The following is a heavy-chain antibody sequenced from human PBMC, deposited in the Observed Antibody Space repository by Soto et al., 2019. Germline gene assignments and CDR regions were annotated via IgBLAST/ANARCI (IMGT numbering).Heavy chain of an antibody. CDR1: GFTFSTYT. D-gene: IGHD3-3*01. CDR3: TRDGEPL. J-gene: IGHJ3*01. Sequence: EAQLVESGGGLVKPGGSLRLACAASGFTFSTYTLNWVRQAPGKGLEWVSSISTSGDSTNYEDSLRGRFTISRDNARASLYLQMDSLRVEDTAMYYCTRDGEPLWGQGTMVTVSS. CDR2: ISTSGDST. V-gene: IGHV3-21*01.